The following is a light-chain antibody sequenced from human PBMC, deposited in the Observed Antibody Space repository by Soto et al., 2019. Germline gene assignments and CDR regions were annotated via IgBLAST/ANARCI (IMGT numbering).Light chain of an antibody. CDR1: TGAVTSGHY. V-gene: IGLV7-46*01. Sequence: QAVVTQEPSLTVSPGGPVTLTCGSSTGAVTSGHYPYWFQQKPGQAPRTLIYDTSNKHSWTPARCSGSVLGGKAALTLSGAQPEDEAEYYCLLSYSGARGVFGGGTPLTVL. CDR3: LLSYSGARGV. J-gene: IGLJ3*02. CDR2: DTS.